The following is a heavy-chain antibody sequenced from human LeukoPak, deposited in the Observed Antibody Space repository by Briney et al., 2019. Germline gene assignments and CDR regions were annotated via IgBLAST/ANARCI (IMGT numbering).Heavy chain of an antibody. V-gene: IGHV3-21*01. CDR1: AFTFSSYS. CDR2: ISSSSSYI. J-gene: IGHJ3*02. CDR3: ARDRDILTGLDAFDI. Sequence: GGSLRLSCAASAFTFSSYSMNWVRQAPGKGLEWLSSISSSSSYIYYADSVKGRFTISRDNAKNSLYLQMNSLRAEDTAVYYCARDRDILTGLDAFDIWGQGTMVTVSS. D-gene: IGHD3-9*01.